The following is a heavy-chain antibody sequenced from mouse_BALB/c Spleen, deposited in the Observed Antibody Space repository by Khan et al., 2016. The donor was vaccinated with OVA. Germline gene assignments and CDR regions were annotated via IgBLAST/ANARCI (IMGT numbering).Heavy chain of an antibody. Sequence: VQLKESGPGLVKPSQSLSLTCSVTGYSITSGYYWNWIRQFPGNKLEWMGYISYAGSAKCNPSLKNRFSITRDTSTNQFFLKLKSVTTEDPATYYCARGAWATYYFNYWGQGTSLTVSS. CDR3: ARGAWATYYFNY. CDR2: ISYAGSA. D-gene: IGHD6-1*01. J-gene: IGHJ2*03. CDR1: GYSITSGYY. V-gene: IGHV3-6*02.